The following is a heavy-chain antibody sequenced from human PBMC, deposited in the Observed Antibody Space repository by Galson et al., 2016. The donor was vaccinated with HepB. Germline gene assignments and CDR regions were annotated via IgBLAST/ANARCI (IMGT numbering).Heavy chain of an antibody. Sequence: SLRLSCAASGFTFGSYAMHWVRQAPGKGLEWVAVISYDGSNKYYADSVQGRFTISRDNSKNTLYLQMSSLRAEDTAVYYCAREADCSGGRCYIFDYWGQGTLVTVSS. CDR2: ISYDGSNK. D-gene: IGHD2-15*01. J-gene: IGHJ4*02. V-gene: IGHV3-30-3*01. CDR3: AREADCSGGRCYIFDY. CDR1: GFTFGSYA.